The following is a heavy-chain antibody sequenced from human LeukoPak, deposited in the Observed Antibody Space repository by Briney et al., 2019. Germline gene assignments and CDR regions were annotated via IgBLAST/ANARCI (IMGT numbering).Heavy chain of an antibody. D-gene: IGHD6-13*01. CDR1: GFTFDDYA. Sequence: GGSLRLSCAVSGFTFDDYALHWVRQAPGKGLEWVSLISWDGGSTHYADSVKGRFTISRDNSKNSLYLQMNSLRAEDTALYYCAKDIRGSTSRYGLDYWGQGTLVTVSS. J-gene: IGHJ4*02. V-gene: IGHV3-43D*03. CDR2: ISWDGGST. CDR3: AKDIRGSTSRYGLDY.